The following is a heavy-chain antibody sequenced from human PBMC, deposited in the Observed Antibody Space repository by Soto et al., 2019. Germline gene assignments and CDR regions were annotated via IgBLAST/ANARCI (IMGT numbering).Heavy chain of an antibody. CDR2: IIPIFGTA. D-gene: IGHD3-10*01. CDR3: ATLRGRYYYYGMDV. J-gene: IGHJ6*02. Sequence: ASVKVSCKASGGTFSSYAISWVRQAPGQGLEWMGGIIPIFGTANYAQKFQGRVTITADESTSTAYMELSSLRSEDTAVYYCATLRGRYYYYGMDVWGQGTTVTVSS. V-gene: IGHV1-69*13. CDR1: GGTFSSYA.